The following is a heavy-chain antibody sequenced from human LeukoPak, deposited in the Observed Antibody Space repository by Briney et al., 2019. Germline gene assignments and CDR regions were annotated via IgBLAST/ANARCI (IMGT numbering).Heavy chain of an antibody. J-gene: IGHJ4*02. V-gene: IGHV4-30-4*01. Sequence: SQTLSLTCTVSNGSISSYDSYWSWIRQPPGKGLDWIAYIYYGGSTDSTPSLKSRVTISVDTSKNQFSLKLTSVTAADTAVYYCARGPYGSGSYYWAQGTQVTVSS. CDR1: NGSISSYDSY. CDR3: ARGPYGSGSYY. D-gene: IGHD3-10*01. CDR2: IYYGGST.